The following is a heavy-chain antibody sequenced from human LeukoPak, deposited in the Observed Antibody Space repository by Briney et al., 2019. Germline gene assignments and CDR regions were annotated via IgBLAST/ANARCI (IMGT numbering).Heavy chain of an antibody. V-gene: IGHV3-74*01. CDR3: ARGHDAFDI. Sequence: GGSLRLSCAASGFTFSSYWMHWVRQAPGKGLMWVSSINGDGRRTNYADSVKGRFTIPRDNSKNTLYLQMNSLRAEDTAVYYCARGHDAFDIWGQGTMVTVSS. J-gene: IGHJ3*02. CDR1: GFTFSSYW. CDR2: INGDGRRT.